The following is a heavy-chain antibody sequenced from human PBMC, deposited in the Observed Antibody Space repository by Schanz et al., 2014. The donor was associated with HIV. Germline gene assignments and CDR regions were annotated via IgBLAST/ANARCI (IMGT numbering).Heavy chain of an antibody. J-gene: IGHJ5*02. CDR2: ISGSDGDT. D-gene: IGHD5-18*01. Sequence: EVQLLESGGGLVQPGGSLRISCVASGFSFLRYEMTWVRQAPGKGLDWVSTISGSDGDTYYADSVKGRFTISRDNSRNALYLHMNSLRADDTAIYYCVKAYSSGFSGAGSWGQGALVTVSS. V-gene: IGHV3-23*01. CDR1: GFSFLRYE. CDR3: VKAYSSGFSGAGS.